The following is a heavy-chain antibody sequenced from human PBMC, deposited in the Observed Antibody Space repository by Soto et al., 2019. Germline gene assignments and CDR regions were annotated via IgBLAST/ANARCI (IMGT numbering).Heavy chain of an antibody. Sequence: GGSLRLSCAASGFTFSDYYMSWIRQAPGKGLEWVSYISSSSSYTNYADSVKGRFTISRDNAKNSLYLQMNSLRAEDTAVYYCSSFPIHGVHNFYLASSAQRTLVTVSS. D-gene: IGHD2-2*02. CDR3: SSFPIHGVHNFYLAS. V-gene: IGHV3-11*03. J-gene: IGHJ4*02. CDR2: ISSSSSYT. CDR1: GFTFSDYY.